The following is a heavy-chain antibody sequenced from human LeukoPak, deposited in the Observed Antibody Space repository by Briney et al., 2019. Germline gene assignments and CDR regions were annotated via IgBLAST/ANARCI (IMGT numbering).Heavy chain of an antibody. CDR1: GFTFSNAW. Sequence: PGGSLRLSCAASGFTFSNAWMSWVRQAPGKGLEWVGRIKSKTDGGTTDYAAPVKGRFTISRDDSKNTLYLQMNGLKTEDTAVYYCTTGPYYYDSSGYYLFDYWGQGTLVTVSS. J-gene: IGHJ4*02. CDR3: TTGPYYYDSSGYYLFDY. D-gene: IGHD3-22*01. CDR2: IKSKTDGGTT. V-gene: IGHV3-15*01.